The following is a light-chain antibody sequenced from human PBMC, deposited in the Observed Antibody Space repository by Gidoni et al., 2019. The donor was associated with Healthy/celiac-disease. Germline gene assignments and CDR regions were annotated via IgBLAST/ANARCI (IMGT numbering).Light chain of an antibody. CDR3: QQRSNWHPLT. Sequence: EIVLTQSPATLSLSPGERATLSCRASQSVSSYLAWYQQKPGQAPRLLIYESSNRATGIPARFSGSGPGTDFTLTISSLEPEDFAVYYCQQRSNWHPLTFGGGTKVEIK. CDR1: QSVSSY. V-gene: IGKV3D-11*02. CDR2: ESS. J-gene: IGKJ4*01.